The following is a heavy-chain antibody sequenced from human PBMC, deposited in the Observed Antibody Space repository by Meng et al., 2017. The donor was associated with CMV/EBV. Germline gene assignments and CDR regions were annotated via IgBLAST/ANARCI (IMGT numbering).Heavy chain of an antibody. D-gene: IGHD6-19*01. CDR2: IYYSGST. CDR1: GGSVRSGGYY. J-gene: IGHJ5*02. CDR3: AGGYRKEGFDP. Sequence: SETLSPTCTFSGGSVRSGGYYWSWSRQPLGKGLEWIGYIYYSGSTNYNPSLKSRDTISVDTSKNQFSLKLSSVAAADTAVYCCAGGYRKEGFDPWGQGTLVTVSS. V-gene: IGHV4-61*08.